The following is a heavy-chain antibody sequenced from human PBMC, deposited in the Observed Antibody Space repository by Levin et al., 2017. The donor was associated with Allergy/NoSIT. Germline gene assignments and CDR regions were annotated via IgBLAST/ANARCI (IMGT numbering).Heavy chain of an antibody. CDR2: IKQDGSEK. Sequence: GGSLRLSCAASEFTFSSYWMSWVRQAPGKGLEWVANIKQDGSEKYYVDSVKGRFTISRDNAQNSLYLQMNSLRAEDTAVYYCARGGVVPAAFYFYYYMDVWGKGTTVTVSS. CDR1: EFTFSSYW. D-gene: IGHD2-2*01. CDR3: ARGGVVPAAFYFYYYMDV. J-gene: IGHJ6*03. V-gene: IGHV3-7*04.